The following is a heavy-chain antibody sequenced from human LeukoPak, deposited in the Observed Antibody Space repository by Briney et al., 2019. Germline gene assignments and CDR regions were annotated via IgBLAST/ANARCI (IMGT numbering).Heavy chain of an antibody. J-gene: IGHJ4*02. Sequence: GGSLRLSCAASEFTFSSYEMNWVRQAPGKGLEWVSYISNSGTTTYYADSVKGRFTISRDNAKSSLYLQMNSLGAEDTAVYYCARKGEWDMVRGALDYWGQGTLVTVSS. CDR1: EFTFSSYE. D-gene: IGHD3-10*01. V-gene: IGHV3-48*03. CDR3: ARKGEWDMVRGALDY. CDR2: ISNSGTTT.